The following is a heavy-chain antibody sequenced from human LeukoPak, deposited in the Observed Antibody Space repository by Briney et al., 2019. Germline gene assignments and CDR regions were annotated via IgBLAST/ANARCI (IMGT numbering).Heavy chain of an antibody. Sequence: GGSLRLSCAASGFTVSSIYMTRVRQAAGKGLEWVSLIYSAGNTYDADSVKGRFTISRDNSQNTLYLQLNSLRAEDTGVYYCARAYGDSNYRYYGMDVWGQGTTVTVSS. CDR2: IYSAGNT. CDR3: ARAYGDSNYRYYGMDV. J-gene: IGHJ6*02. CDR1: GFTVSSIY. V-gene: IGHV3-53*01. D-gene: IGHD4-17*01.